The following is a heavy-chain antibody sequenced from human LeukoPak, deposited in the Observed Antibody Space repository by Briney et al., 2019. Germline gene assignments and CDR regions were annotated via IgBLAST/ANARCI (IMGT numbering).Heavy chain of an antibody. Sequence: PGGSLRLSCAASGFTFSSYSMNWVRQAPGKGLAWVSSIIITVGSTYYADSVKGRFTISRDNSKNTLYLQMNSLRAEDTAVYYCAKDLGNDYPFDYWGQGTLVTVSS. CDR3: AKDLGNDYPFDY. D-gene: IGHD4-11*01. CDR2: IIITVGST. V-gene: IGHV3-23*01. CDR1: GFTFSSYS. J-gene: IGHJ4*02.